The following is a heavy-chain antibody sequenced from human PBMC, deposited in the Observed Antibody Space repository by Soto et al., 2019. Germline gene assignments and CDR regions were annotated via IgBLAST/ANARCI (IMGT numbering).Heavy chain of an antibody. J-gene: IGHJ5*01. CDR3: AKEHGPYGPNWTDS. D-gene: IGHD3-10*01. Sequence: EVQLLESGGGLVQPGGSLRLSCAASGFTFSSYAMSWVRQTPGKGLEWVSTLSGSGGTTYYADSVKGQFTISRDHSKSTLYLQMNRRRAEDTAVYYCAKEHGPYGPNWTDSWGQGTLVTVSS. CDR1: GFTFSSYA. V-gene: IGHV3-23*01. CDR2: LSGSGGTT.